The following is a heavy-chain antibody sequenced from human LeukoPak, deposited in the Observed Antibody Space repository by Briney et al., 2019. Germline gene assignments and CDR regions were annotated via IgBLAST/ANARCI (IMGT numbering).Heavy chain of an antibody. J-gene: IGHJ4*02. Sequence: GGSLRLSCAASGFTFSSYAMSWVRQAPGKGLEWVSVIYSGGSTYYADSVKGRFTISRDNSKNTLYLQMNSLRAEDTAVYYCARSVDTAMVFDYWGQGTLVTVSS. CDR3: ARSVDTAMVFDY. D-gene: IGHD5-18*01. CDR2: IYSGGST. CDR1: GFTFSSYA. V-gene: IGHV3-66*01.